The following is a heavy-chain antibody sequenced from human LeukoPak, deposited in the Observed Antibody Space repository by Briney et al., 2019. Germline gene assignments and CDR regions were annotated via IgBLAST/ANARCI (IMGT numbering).Heavy chain of an antibody. CDR3: ARCRGAAAGSCYFDY. V-gene: IGHV3-30*04. J-gene: IGHJ4*02. Sequence: GGSLRLSCAASGFTFSSYAMHWVRQAPGKGLEWVAVISYDGSNKYYADSVKGRFTISRDNSKNTLYLQMNSLRAEDTAVYYCARCRGAAAGSCYFDYWGQGTLVTVSS. CDR2: ISYDGSNK. CDR1: GFTFSSYA. D-gene: IGHD6-13*01.